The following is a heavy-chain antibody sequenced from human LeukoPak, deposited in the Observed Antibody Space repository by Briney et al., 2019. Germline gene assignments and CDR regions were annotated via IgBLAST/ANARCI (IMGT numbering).Heavy chain of an antibody. D-gene: IGHD1-26*01. CDR3: ARGRELRLYYYYYMDV. CDR1: GGSISSGSYY. J-gene: IGHJ6*03. CDR2: IYTSGST. Sequence: PSQTLSLTCTVSGGSISSGSYYRSWIRQPAGKGLEWIGRIYTSGSTNYNPSLKSRVTISVDTSKNQFSLKLSSVTAADTAVYYCARGRELRLYYYYYMDVWGKGTTVTVSS. V-gene: IGHV4-61*02.